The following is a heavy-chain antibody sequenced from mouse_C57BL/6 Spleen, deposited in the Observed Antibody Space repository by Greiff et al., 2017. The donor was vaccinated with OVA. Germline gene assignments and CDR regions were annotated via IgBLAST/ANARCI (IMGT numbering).Heavy chain of an antibody. CDR1: GYTFTSYW. D-gene: IGHD4-1*01. CDR2: IYPGDGDT. CDR3: ARVNWVY. Sequence: QVQLQQPGAELVRPGSSVKLSCKASGYTFTSYWMHWVKQRPGKGLEWIGRIYPGDGDTNYNGKFKGKATLTADKSSSTAYMQLSSLTSEDSAVYFCARVNWVYWGQGTTLTVSS. V-gene: IGHV1-82*01. J-gene: IGHJ2*01.